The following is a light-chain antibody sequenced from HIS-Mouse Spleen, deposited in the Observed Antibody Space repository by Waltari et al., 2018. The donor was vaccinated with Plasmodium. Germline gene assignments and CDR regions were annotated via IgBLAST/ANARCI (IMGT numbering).Light chain of an antibody. CDR1: SGSVSTSYY. CDR2: STN. Sequence: QTVVTQEPSFSVSPGGTVTLTCGLSSGSVSTSYYPSWYQQTPGQAPRTLIYSTNTRSSGVPYRFSGSILVNKAALTITGAQADDESDYYCVLYMGSGTVVFGGGTKLTVL. CDR3: VLYMGSGTVV. V-gene: IGLV8-61*01. J-gene: IGLJ2*01.